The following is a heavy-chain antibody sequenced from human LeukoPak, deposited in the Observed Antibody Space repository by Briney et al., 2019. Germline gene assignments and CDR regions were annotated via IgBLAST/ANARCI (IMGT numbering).Heavy chain of an antibody. CDR3: ARAKSQYWFDP. V-gene: IGHV4-4*07. CDR2: INTGGST. J-gene: IGHJ5*02. Sequence: TSETLSLTCTVSGGSISSYYWSWIRQPAGKGLEWIGRINTGGSTNYNPSLKSRVTMSVDTSKNQFSLNLSSVTAADTAVYYCARAKSQYWFDPWGQGTLVTVSS. CDR1: GGSISSYY. D-gene: IGHD6-19*01.